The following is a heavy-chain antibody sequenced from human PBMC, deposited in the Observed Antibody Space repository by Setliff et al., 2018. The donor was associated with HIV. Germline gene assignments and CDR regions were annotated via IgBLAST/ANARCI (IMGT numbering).Heavy chain of an antibody. D-gene: IGHD2-15*01. CDR3: ARVGRADDGGGFSIRLDY. Sequence: SETLSLTCTVSGGSITSGGDSWSWIRQHPGKGLKWIGYISYSGITYYDPSLKSRLTMSVDTSNNQFSLKLSSATAADTAVYYCARVGRADDGGGFSIRLDYWGQGTLVTVSS. V-gene: IGHV4-31*03. CDR2: ISYSGIT. CDR1: GGSITSGGDS. J-gene: IGHJ4*02.